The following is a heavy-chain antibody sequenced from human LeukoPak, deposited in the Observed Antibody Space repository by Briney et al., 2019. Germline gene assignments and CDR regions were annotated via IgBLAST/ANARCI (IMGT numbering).Heavy chain of an antibody. CDR3: AKDLRAEDYGDYPFDP. V-gene: IGHV3-23*01. Sequence: GGSLRLSCAASGFTFSSYGMSWVRQAPGKGLEWVSAISGSGDSTYYADSVKGRFTISRDNSKNTLYLQMNSLRAEDTAVYYCAKDLRAEDYGDYPFDPWGQGTLVTVSS. J-gene: IGHJ5*02. D-gene: IGHD4-17*01. CDR1: GFTFSSYG. CDR2: ISGSGDST.